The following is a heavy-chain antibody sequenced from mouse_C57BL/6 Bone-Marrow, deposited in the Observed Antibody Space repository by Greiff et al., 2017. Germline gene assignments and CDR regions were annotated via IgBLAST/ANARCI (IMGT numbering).Heavy chain of an antibody. Sequence: QVQLQQSGPELVRPGASVKISCKAPGYTFTSHWMQWVRQRPGQGLEWIGEIFPGSGSTYYNEKFKGKATLTVDTSSSTAYMQLSSLTSEDSAVYFCARGMTTVVARGFYFDYWGQGTTLTVSS. D-gene: IGHD1-1*01. CDR1: GYTFTSHW. CDR3: ARGMTTVVARGFYFDY. V-gene: IGHV1-56*01. J-gene: IGHJ2*01. CDR2: IFPGSGST.